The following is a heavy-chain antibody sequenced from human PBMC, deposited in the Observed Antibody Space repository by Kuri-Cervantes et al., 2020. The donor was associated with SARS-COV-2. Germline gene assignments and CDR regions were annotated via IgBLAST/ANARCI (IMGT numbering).Heavy chain of an antibody. CDR1: GFTFSSYS. CDR3: ARDFRRGVRGPIDY. D-gene: IGHD3-10*01. Sequence: GESLKISCAASGFTFSSYSMNWVRQAPGKGLEWVSSISSSSSYIYYADSVKGRFTVSRDNAKNSRYLQMNSLRAEDTAVYYCARDFRRGVRGPIDYWGQGTLVTVSS. J-gene: IGHJ4*02. CDR2: ISSSSSYI. V-gene: IGHV3-21*01.